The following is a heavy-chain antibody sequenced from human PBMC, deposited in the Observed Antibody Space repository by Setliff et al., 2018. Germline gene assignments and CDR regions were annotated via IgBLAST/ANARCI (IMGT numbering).Heavy chain of an antibody. V-gene: IGHV4-39*07. CDR3: ARSLDCTGGSCYPNDAFDI. CDR2: IYYSGST. J-gene: IGHJ3*02. CDR1: GASISSRSYY. Sequence: SETLSLTCTVSGASISSRSYYWAWIRQPPGKGLEWIGSIYYSGSTNYNPSLKSRVTISVDTSKKQLSLKLSSVTAADTAVYYCARSLDCTGGSCYPNDAFDIWGQGTMVTVSS. D-gene: IGHD2-15*01.